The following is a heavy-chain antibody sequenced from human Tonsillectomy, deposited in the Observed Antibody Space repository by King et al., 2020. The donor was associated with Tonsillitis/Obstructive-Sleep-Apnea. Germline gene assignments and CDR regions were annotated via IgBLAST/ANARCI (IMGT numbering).Heavy chain of an antibody. CDR1: GFTFSSYG. D-gene: IGHD1-26*01. CDR3: ARDVREGAASMDV. V-gene: IGHV3-33*01. CDR2: IWYDGSNK. J-gene: IGHJ6*03. Sequence: VQLVESGGGVVQPGRSLRLSCAASGFTFSSYGMHWVRQAPGKGLEWVAVIWYDGSNKYYADSVKGRFTISRDNSKNTLYLQMNSLRAEDTAVYYCARDVREGAASMDVWGKGTTVTVSS.